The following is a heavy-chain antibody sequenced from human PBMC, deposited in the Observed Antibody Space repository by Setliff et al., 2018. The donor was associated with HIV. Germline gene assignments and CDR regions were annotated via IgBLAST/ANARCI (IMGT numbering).Heavy chain of an antibody. V-gene: IGHV4-38-2*01. Sequence: SETLSLTCAVSGYSISSGYYWGWIRQPPGEGLEWIGTIYHSGSTYYNPSLKSRLTISVDTSKNQFSLKLSSVTAADTAVYYCARVRGSSGWYVFDYWGQGTLVTVSS. D-gene: IGHD6-19*01. CDR2: IYHSGST. CDR1: GYSISSGYY. J-gene: IGHJ4*02. CDR3: ARVRGSSGWYVFDY.